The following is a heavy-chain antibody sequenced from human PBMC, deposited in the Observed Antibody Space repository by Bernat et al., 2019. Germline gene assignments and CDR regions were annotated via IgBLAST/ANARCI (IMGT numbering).Heavy chain of an antibody. CDR3: AKTLSYCSGGSCYRYYYYGMDV. Sequence: QVQLVESGGGVVQPGRSLRLSGAASGFTFSSYGMHWVRQAPGKGLEWVAVISYDGSNKYYADSVKGRFTISRDNSKNTLYLQMNSLRAEDTAVYYCAKTLSYCSGGSCYRYYYYGMDVWGQGTTVTVSS. CDR2: ISYDGSNK. CDR1: GFTFSSYG. J-gene: IGHJ6*02. D-gene: IGHD2-15*01. V-gene: IGHV3-30*18.